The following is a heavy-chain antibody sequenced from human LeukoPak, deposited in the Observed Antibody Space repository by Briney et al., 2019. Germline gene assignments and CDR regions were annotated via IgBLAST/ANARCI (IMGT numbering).Heavy chain of an antibody. D-gene: IGHD2-2*02. CDR3: AGYCSSTSCHMGGFDY. V-gene: IGHV4-39*01. Sequence: SETLSLTCTVSGGSISSSSYYWGWIRQPPGKGLEWIGSIYYSGSTYYNPSLKSRVTISVDTSKNQFSLKLSSVTAADTAVYYCAGYCSSTSCHMGGFDYWGQGTLVTVSS. CDR1: GGSISSSSYY. J-gene: IGHJ4*02. CDR2: IYYSGST.